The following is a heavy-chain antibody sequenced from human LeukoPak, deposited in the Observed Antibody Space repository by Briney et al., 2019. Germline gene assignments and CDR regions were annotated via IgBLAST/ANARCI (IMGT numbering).Heavy chain of an antibody. Sequence: GGSLRLSCAASGFTVSSNYMSWVGQAPGKGLEWVSVIYSGGSTYYADSVKGRFTISRDKSKNMVYLQMNSLRADDTAVYYCARALTSDYWGQGTLVTVSS. CDR3: ARALTSDY. CDR1: GFTVSSNY. CDR2: IYSGGST. J-gene: IGHJ4*02. V-gene: IGHV3-53*01.